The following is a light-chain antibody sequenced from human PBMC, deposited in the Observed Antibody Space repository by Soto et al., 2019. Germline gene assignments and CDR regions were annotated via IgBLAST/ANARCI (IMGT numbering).Light chain of an antibody. CDR1: QSVSASY. CDR3: QQYGNSPAIT. V-gene: IGKV3-20*01. Sequence: EIVLTQSPGTLSLSPGERATLSCRASQSVSASYLAWYQHKPGQAPRLLIYAASSRATGIPDRISGSGSGTDFTLTVSRLEPEDFAVYYCQQYGNSPAITFGQGT. J-gene: IGKJ5*01. CDR2: AAS.